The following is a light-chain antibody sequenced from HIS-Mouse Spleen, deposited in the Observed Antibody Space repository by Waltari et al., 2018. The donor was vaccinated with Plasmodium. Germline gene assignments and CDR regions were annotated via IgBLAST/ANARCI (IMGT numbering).Light chain of an antibody. V-gene: IGKV3-15*01. CDR1: QSVSSN. Sequence: EIVMTQSPATLSVSPGERATLSCRASQSVSSNLAWYQQKPGQAPRLLIYGASTRATSIPARFSGSGSGTEFTLTISSLQSEDFAVYCCQQYNNWSFTFGPGTKVDIK. CDR3: QQYNNWSFT. CDR2: GAS. J-gene: IGKJ3*01.